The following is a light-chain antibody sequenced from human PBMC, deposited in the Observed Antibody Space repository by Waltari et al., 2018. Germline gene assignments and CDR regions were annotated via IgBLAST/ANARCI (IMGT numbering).Light chain of an antibody. J-gene: IGKJ4*01. V-gene: IGKV1-5*03. CDR3: QQYNSYPLT. Sequence: DIQMTQSPSTLSASVGDRVTITCRASQSLNDWLAWYQQKPGKAPKPLIYKASSLETGVPSRFSGSGSGTEFTLTISSLQPDDFATYYCQQYNSYPLTFGGGTKVEIK. CDR1: QSLNDW. CDR2: KAS.